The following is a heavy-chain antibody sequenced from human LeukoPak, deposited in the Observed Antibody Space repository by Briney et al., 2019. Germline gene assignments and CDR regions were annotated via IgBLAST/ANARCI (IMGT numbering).Heavy chain of an antibody. J-gene: IGHJ4*02. CDR3: ARTNYGGNPYYFDY. D-gene: IGHD4-23*01. V-gene: IGHV1-18*01. Sequence: ASVKVSCKASGYTFTNYGISWVRQAPGQGLEWMGWISAYNGNTNYAQKLQGRVTMTTDTSTSTAYMELRSLRSDDTAVCYCARTNYGGNPYYFDYWGQGTLVTVSS. CDR2: ISAYNGNT. CDR1: GYTFTNYG.